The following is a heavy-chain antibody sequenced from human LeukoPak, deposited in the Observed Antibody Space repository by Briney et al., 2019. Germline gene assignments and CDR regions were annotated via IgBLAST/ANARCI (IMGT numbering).Heavy chain of an antibody. J-gene: IGHJ4*02. D-gene: IGHD6-13*01. CDR3: AREGDSSSWFLD. V-gene: IGHV3-30*04. Sequence: GGSLRLSCAASGFTFSSYAMHWVRQAPGKGLEWVAVISYDGSNKYYADSVKGRFTISRDNSKNTLYLQMNSLRAEDTAVYYCAREGDSSSWFLDWGQGTLVTVSS. CDR1: GFTFSSYA. CDR2: ISYDGSNK.